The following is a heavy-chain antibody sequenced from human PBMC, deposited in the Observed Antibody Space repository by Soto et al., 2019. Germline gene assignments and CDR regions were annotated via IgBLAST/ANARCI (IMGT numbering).Heavy chain of an antibody. Sequence: SGPTLVNPTQTLTLTCTFSGFSLSTSGMCVSWIRQPPGKALEWLARIDWDDDKYYSTSLKTRLTISKDTSKNQVVLTMTNMDPVDTATYYCAHRLAATGLFDYWGQGTLVTVSS. V-gene: IGHV2-70*12. CDR2: IDWDDDK. J-gene: IGHJ4*02. CDR1: GFSLSTSGMC. D-gene: IGHD6-13*01. CDR3: AHRLAATGLFDY.